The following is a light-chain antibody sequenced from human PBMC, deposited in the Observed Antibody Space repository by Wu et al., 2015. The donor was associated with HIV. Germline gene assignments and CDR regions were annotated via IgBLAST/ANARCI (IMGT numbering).Light chain of an antibody. Sequence: DIQMTQSPSSLSASVGDRVTITCRASQSISIYLNWYLQKPGKAPKLLIFATSTLQSGVPSRFSASGSGTDFTLTINGLQPEDFATYSCQQSYSSPWTFGQGTKVEI. CDR3: QQSYSSPWT. J-gene: IGKJ1*01. V-gene: IGKV1-39*01. CDR2: ATS. CDR1: QSISIY.